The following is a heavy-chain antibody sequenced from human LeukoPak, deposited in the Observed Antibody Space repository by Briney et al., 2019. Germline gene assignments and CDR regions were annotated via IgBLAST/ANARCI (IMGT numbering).Heavy chain of an antibody. CDR3: ARESYYYDSSGYYLVDY. Sequence: SGGSLRLSCAASGFTFNSYEMNWVRQAPGKGLEWVSYISSSGCTIYYADSVKGRFTISRDNAKNSLYLQMNSLRAEDTAVYYCARESYYYDSSGYYLVDYWGQGTLVTVSS. V-gene: IGHV3-48*03. CDR2: ISSSGCTI. D-gene: IGHD3-22*01. J-gene: IGHJ4*02. CDR1: GFTFNSYE.